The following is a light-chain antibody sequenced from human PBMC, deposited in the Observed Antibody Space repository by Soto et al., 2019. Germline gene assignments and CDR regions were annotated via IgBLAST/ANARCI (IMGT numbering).Light chain of an antibody. Sequence: DIQMTQSPSSLSASVGDRVTITCRASQGISNFLAWYQQKPGKVPKLQISAASTLQSGVPSRFSGSGSGTDFTLTITSLQPEDVATYYCQKYSSVITFGQGTRLEI. J-gene: IGKJ5*01. CDR2: AAS. V-gene: IGKV1-27*01. CDR1: QGISNF. CDR3: QKYSSVIT.